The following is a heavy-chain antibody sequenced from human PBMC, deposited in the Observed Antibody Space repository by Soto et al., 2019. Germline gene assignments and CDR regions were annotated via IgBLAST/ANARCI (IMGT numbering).Heavy chain of an antibody. CDR2: IYPSDSDT. Sequence: GESLKISCKGSGYNFATSWIGWVRQMSGKGLEWMGIIYPSDSDTRYSPSFQGQVTISADKSISTAYLQWSSLKASDTAMYYCARPGYSGSFDFWGQGTLVTVSS. D-gene: IGHD1-26*01. CDR3: ARPGYSGSFDF. V-gene: IGHV5-51*01. J-gene: IGHJ4*02. CDR1: GYNFATSW.